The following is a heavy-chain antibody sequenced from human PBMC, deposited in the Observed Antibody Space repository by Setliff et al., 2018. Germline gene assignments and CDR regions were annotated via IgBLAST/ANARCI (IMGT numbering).Heavy chain of an antibody. CDR3: ARDNTILGATDH. CDR1: GGSLNSGSYY. V-gene: IGHV4-61*02. Sequence: LSLTCAVSGGSLNSGSYYWSWIRQSTERGLEWLGRLHTSGSTTYNPALNSRVTISVDTSTNQFSLRLTSLTAADTAVYFCARDNTILGATDHWGQGTLITVSS. J-gene: IGHJ5*02. CDR2: LHTSGST. D-gene: IGHD1-26*01.